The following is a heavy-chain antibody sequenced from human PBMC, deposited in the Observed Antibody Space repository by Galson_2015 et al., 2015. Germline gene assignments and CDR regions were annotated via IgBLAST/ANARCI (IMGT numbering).Heavy chain of an antibody. Sequence: SLRLSCAESGFTFSSYGMHWVRQAPGKGLEWVAVIWYDGSNKYYADSVKGRFTISRDNSKNTLYLQMNSLRAEDTAVYYCAREEVYNFAFDIWGQGTMVTVSS. J-gene: IGHJ3*02. V-gene: IGHV3-33*01. CDR3: AREEVYNFAFDI. CDR2: IWYDGSNK. D-gene: IGHD5-24*01. CDR1: GFTFSSYG.